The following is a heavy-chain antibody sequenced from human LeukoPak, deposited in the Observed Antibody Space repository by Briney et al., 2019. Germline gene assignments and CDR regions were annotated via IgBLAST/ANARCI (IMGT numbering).Heavy chain of an antibody. CDR1: GGPIGISNHY. J-gene: IGHJ3*02. D-gene: IGHD4-11*01. CDR3: ERTMTTVPRERIDAFAI. V-gene: IGHV4-39*06. Sequence: SETLSLTCTVSGGPIGISNHYWAWIRQPPGKGLEWIGSGYYSGSIYFNPSLKSRVTISVDTSKNQFAMKLTAVTAADSAVYYCERTMTTVPRERIDAFAIWGQGTMVPVSS. CDR2: GYYSGSI.